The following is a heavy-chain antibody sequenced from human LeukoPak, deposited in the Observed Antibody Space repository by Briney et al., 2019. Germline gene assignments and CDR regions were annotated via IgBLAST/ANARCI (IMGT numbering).Heavy chain of an antibody. CDR1: GFTFSSYD. CDR2: IGTAGDT. CDR3: ARGSDGDAFDI. J-gene: IGHJ3*02. V-gene: IGHV3-13*01. D-gene: IGHD5-24*01. Sequence: GGSLRLSCAAPGFTFSSYDMHWVRQATGKGLEWVSAIGTAGDTYYPGSVKGRFTVSRENAKNSLYLQMNSLRAGDTAVYYCARGSDGDAFDIWGQGTMVTVSS.